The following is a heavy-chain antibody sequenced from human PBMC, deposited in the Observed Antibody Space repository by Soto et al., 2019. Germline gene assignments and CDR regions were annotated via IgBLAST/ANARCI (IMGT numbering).Heavy chain of an antibody. D-gene: IGHD2-2*01. CDR2: IYWDDDK. CDR3: ALLYQPLLTYYFDY. J-gene: IGHJ4*02. CDR1: GFSLSTSGVG. Sequence: QITLKESGPTLVKPTQTLTLTCTFSGFSLSTSGVGVDWIRQPPGKALEWLALIYWDDDKRYSPSLKSRLTITKDTSKNQVVLTMTNMDPVDTATYYCALLYQPLLTYYFDYWGQGTLVTVSS. V-gene: IGHV2-5*02.